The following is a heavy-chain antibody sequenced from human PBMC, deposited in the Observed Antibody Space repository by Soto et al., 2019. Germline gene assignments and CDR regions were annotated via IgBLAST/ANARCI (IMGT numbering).Heavy chain of an antibody. CDR2: IKYSGGST. Sequence: GGSLRISCAASEFTFSSYAKHWVRQAPGKGLEYVSAIKYSGGSTNYADSVKGRFTVSRDNSKNTLYLQMSSLRSEDTAVYYCAVVAGSYYFDRWGHGTLVTVSS. V-gene: IGHV3-64D*08. CDR1: EFTFSSYA. J-gene: IGHJ4*01. D-gene: IGHD6-19*01. CDR3: AVVAGSYYFDR.